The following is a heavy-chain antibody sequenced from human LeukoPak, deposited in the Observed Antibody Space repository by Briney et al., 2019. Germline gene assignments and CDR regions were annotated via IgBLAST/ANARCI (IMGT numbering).Heavy chain of an antibody. Sequence: PSETLSLTCTVSGASISSNIYYWGWIRQPPGKGLEWIGSIYYSGRTYYNPSLKSRVIISVDTSKNQFSPKLSSVTAADTAVYYCARVYYSNSYDYWYFDLWGRGTLVTVSS. V-gene: IGHV4-39*01. J-gene: IGHJ2*01. CDR1: GASISSNIYY. CDR3: ARVYYSNSYDYWYFDL. CDR2: IYYSGRT. D-gene: IGHD6-13*01.